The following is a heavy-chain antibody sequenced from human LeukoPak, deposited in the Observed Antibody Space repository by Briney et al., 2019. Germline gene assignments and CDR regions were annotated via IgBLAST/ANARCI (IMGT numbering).Heavy chain of an antibody. Sequence: SETLSLTCTVSGGSISSYDWSGIRQPTGKGLEWIGFISCSGSANYNRSLRSRVTISVDKSKNQFSLKLSSVTGADTAVYYCARGGPGTLYHYYLDYWGQGTLVSVSS. J-gene: IGHJ4*02. D-gene: IGHD3-10*01. CDR3: ARGGPGTLYHYYLDY. CDR1: GGSISSYD. V-gene: IGHV4-59*01. CDR2: ISCSGSA.